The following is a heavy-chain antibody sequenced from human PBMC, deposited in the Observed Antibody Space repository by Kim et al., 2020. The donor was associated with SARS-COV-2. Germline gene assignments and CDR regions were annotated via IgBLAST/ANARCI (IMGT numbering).Heavy chain of an antibody. Sequence: AQRLQGRVTMTRDTAINTAYMDLSSLRSDDTAVYFCARVRIAVGGTPPDYWGQGTLVTVSS. J-gene: IGHJ4*02. V-gene: IGHV1-2*02. D-gene: IGHD6-13*01. CDR3: ARVRIAVGGTPPDY.